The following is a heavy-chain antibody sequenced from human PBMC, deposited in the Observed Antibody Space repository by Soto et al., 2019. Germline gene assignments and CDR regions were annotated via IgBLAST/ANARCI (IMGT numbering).Heavy chain of an antibody. CDR1: GFTFSSYA. J-gene: IGHJ4*01. D-gene: IGHD2-15*01. Sequence: GGSLRLSCAASGFTFSSYAMSWVRQAPGKGLEWVSAISGSGGSTYYADSVKGRFTISRDNSKNTLYLQMNSLRAEDTAVYYCAKDVYCSGGSCLYFDYWGQEPWSPSPQ. V-gene: IGHV3-23*01. CDR2: ISGSGGST. CDR3: AKDVYCSGGSCLYFDY.